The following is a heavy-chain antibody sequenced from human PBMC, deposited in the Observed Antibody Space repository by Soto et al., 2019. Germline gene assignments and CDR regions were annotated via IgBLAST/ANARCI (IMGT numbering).Heavy chain of an antibody. D-gene: IGHD6-19*01. CDR1: GFTFGDYA. J-gene: IGHJ4*01. CDR3: ARDVITRVAGFES. Sequence: GGSLRLSCATSGFTFGDYAMGWFRQAPGKGLEWVSFIRAKAYGGATAYAASVKGRFTISRDDSRGIAYLQMDSLIIEDTGVYYCARDVITRVAGFESWGHGTLVTVSS. V-gene: IGHV3-49*03. CDR2: IRAKAYGGAT.